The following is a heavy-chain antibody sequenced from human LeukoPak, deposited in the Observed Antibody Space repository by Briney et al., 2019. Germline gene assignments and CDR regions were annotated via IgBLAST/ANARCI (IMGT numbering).Heavy chain of an antibody. D-gene: IGHD3-22*01. CDR3: AKDPRTGYYDSSGYDNWFDP. CDR2: ISGSGGST. V-gene: IGHV3-23*01. Sequence: GGSLRLSCAASGFTFSSYAMSWVRQAPGKGLEWVSAISGSGGSTYFADSVKGRFTISRDNSKNALYLQMNSLRAEDTAVYYCAKDPRTGYYDSSGYDNWFDPWGQGTLVTVSS. CDR1: GFTFSSYA. J-gene: IGHJ5*02.